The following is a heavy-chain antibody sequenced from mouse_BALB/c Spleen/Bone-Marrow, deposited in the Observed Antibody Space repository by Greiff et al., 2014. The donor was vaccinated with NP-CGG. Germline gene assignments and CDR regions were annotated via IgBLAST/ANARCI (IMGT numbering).Heavy chain of an antibody. CDR1: GYTFTSYW. V-gene: IGHV1S22*01. CDR3: SRYRYDADYFDY. J-gene: IGHJ2*01. Sequence: LQQSGSELVRPGASVKLSCKASGYTFTSYWMHWVKQRPGQGLEWIGNFYPGSGSTNYDEKFKSKATLTVDTSSNTAYMQLSSLKSEDSAFYYCSRYRYDADYFDYWGQGTTLTVSS. CDR2: FYPGSGST. D-gene: IGHD2-14*01.